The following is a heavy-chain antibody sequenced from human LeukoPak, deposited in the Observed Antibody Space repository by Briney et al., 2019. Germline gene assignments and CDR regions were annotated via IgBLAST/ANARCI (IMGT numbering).Heavy chain of an antibody. D-gene: IGHD3-22*01. Sequence: SETLSLTCAVYGGSFSGYYWSWIRQPPGKGLEWIGEINHSGSTNYNPSLKSRVTISVDTSKNQFPLKLSSVTAADTAVYYCARVRDRSSYFYDLDYWGQGTLVTVSS. CDR2: INHSGST. V-gene: IGHV4-34*01. CDR1: GGSFSGYY. J-gene: IGHJ4*02. CDR3: ARVRDRSSYFYDLDY.